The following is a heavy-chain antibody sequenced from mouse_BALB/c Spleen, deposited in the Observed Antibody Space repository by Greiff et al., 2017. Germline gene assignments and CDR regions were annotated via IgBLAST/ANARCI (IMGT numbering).Heavy chain of an antibody. V-gene: IGHV3-2*02. D-gene: IGHD1-1*01. J-gene: IGHJ2*01. CDR2: ISYSGST. CDR1: GYSITSDYA. Sequence: EVKLVESGPGLVKPSQSLSLTCTVTGYSITSDYAWNWIRQFPGNKLEWMGYISYSGSTSYNPSLKSRISITRDTSKNQFFLQLNSVTTEDTATYYCARIYYGSSSYYFDYWGQGTTLTVSS. CDR3: ARIYYGSSSYYFDY.